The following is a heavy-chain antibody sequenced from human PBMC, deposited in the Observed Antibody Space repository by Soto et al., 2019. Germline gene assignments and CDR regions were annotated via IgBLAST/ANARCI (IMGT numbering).Heavy chain of an antibody. Sequence: SETLSLTCTVSGTSISSYYWSWIRQPPGKGLEWIANIHYSGTTNYNPSLASRVTLSVDTSKNQFSLKMTSVTAADRAMYFCARYNSYAIVYWGRGTLVTVSS. D-gene: IGHD2-8*01. J-gene: IGHJ4*02. CDR2: IHYSGTT. CDR3: ARYNSYAIVY. V-gene: IGHV4-59*01. CDR1: GTSISSYY.